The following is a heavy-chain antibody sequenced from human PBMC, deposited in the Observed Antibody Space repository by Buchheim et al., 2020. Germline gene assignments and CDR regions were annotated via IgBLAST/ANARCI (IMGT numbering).Heavy chain of an antibody. D-gene: IGHD2-2*01. V-gene: IGHV3-30*18. Sequence: QVQLVESGGGVVQPGRSLRLSCAASGFTFSSYGMHWVRQAPGKGLEWVAVISYDGSNKYYADSVKGRFTISRDNSKNTLYLQMNSLRAKDTAMYYCAKERDQVPFDYWGQGTL. J-gene: IGHJ4*02. CDR1: GFTFSSYG. CDR2: ISYDGSNK. CDR3: AKERDQVPFDY.